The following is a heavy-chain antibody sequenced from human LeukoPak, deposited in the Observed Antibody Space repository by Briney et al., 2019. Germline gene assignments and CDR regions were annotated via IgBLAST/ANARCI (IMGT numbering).Heavy chain of an antibody. CDR3: ARGDIVVVVAATRNDY. V-gene: IGHV1-2*02. CDR1: GYTFTGYY. D-gene: IGHD2-15*01. J-gene: IGHJ4*02. Sequence: ASVKVSCKASGYTFTGYYMHWVRQTPGQGLEWMGWINPNSGGTNYAQKFQGRVTMTRDTSISTAYMELSRLRSDDTAVYYCARGDIVVVVAATRNDYWGQGTLVTVSS. CDR2: INPNSGGT.